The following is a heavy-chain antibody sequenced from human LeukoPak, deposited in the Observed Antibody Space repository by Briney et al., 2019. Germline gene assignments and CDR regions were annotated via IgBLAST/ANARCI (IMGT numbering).Heavy chain of an antibody. CDR3: ARGPNSNWSGLDF. CDR2: ISPTGSTT. Sequence: GGSLRLSCAASGFTFSSYAMSWVRQAPGKGLVWVSRISPTGSTTSYADSVKGQFTVSRDNAKNTLYLQVNNLRAEDTAVYYCARGPNSNWSGLDFWGQGTLLTVSS. D-gene: IGHD6-6*01. J-gene: IGHJ4*02. CDR1: GFTFSSYA. V-gene: IGHV3-74*01.